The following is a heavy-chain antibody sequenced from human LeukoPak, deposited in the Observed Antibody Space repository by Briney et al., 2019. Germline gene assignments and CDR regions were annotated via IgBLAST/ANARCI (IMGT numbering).Heavy chain of an antibody. CDR2: ISYDGSNK. Sequence: GRSLRLSCAASGFTFSSYGLHWVRQAPGKGLEWVAVISYDGSNKYYADSVKGRFTISRDNSKNTLYLQMNSLRAADTAVYYCASDSSGYSNYFDYWGQGTLVTVSS. J-gene: IGHJ4*02. CDR1: GFTFSSYG. CDR3: ASDSSGYSNYFDY. V-gene: IGHV3-30*03. D-gene: IGHD3-22*01.